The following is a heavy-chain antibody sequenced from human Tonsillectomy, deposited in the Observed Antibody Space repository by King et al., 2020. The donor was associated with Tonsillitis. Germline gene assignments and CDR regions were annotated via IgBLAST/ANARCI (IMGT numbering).Heavy chain of an antibody. Sequence: QLVQSGGGVVQPGRSLRLSCAASGFTFSSDGMHWVRQAQGKGLELVAVIWYDVRNKYYADSVKGRFTISRDNSNNKLYLQMNSLRAEDTAVYYCARERWMVRGATVYYYYYGMDVWGQGTTVTVSS. CDR1: GFTFSSDG. J-gene: IGHJ6*02. D-gene: IGHD3-10*01. CDR2: IWYDVRNK. CDR3: ARERWMVRGATVYYYYYGMDV. V-gene: IGHV3-33*01.